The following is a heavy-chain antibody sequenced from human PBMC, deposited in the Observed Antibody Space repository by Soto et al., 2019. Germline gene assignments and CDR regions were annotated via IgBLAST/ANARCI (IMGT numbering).Heavy chain of an antibody. Sequence: LRLSCAVSGFTFSNYAMHWVRQAPGKGLEWVAVISKDGSNKYYGDFVKGRFIISRDSSKNTLDLQMNSLREEDTAVYYCAKETGPQGGFDYWGQGTLVTVSS. J-gene: IGHJ4*02. CDR3: AKETGPQGGFDY. D-gene: IGHD3-9*01. CDR1: GFTFSNYA. V-gene: IGHV3-30*18. CDR2: ISKDGSNK.